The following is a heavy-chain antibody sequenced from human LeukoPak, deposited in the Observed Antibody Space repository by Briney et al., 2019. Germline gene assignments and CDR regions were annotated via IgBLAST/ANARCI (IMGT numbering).Heavy chain of an antibody. Sequence: SETLSLTCTVSGGSISSSSYYWGWIRQPPGKGLEWIGSIYYSGSTYYNPSLKSRVTISVDTSKNQFSLKLSSVTAADTAVYYCARQYRSGGSCYDGHNWFDPWGQGTLVTVSS. D-gene: IGHD2-15*01. V-gene: IGHV4-39*01. CDR2: IYYSGST. CDR3: ARQYRSGGSCYDGHNWFDP. CDR1: GGSISSSSYY. J-gene: IGHJ5*02.